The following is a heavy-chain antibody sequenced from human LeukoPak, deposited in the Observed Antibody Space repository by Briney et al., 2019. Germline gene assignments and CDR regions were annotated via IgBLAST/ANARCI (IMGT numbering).Heavy chain of an antibody. J-gene: IGHJ4*02. CDR2: ISSSGSTI. Sequence: GGSLRLSCAASGFTFSSYEMNWVRQAPGKGLEWVSYISSSGSTIYYADSVKGRFTISRDNAKNSLYLQMNSLRAEDTAVYYCANTGELVLDYWGQGTLVTVSS. D-gene: IGHD1-26*01. CDR1: GFTFSSYE. V-gene: IGHV3-48*03. CDR3: ANTGELVLDY.